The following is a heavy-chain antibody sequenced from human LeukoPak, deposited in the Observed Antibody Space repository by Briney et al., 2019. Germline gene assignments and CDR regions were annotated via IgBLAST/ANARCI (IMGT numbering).Heavy chain of an antibody. CDR2: INHSGST. CDR1: DGSLSGHY. CDR3: ARGAPYCSGGSCYDY. V-gene: IGHV4-34*01. Sequence: SETLSLTCAVYDGSLSGHYWSWLRQTPGKGLEWIGEINHSGSTNYNPSLKSRVTISVDTSKNQFSLKLSSVTAADTAVYYCARGAPYCSGGSCYDYWGQGTLVTVSS. J-gene: IGHJ4*02. D-gene: IGHD2-15*01.